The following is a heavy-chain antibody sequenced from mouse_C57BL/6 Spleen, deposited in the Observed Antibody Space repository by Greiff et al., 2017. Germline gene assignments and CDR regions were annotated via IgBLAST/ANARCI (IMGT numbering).Heavy chain of an antibody. Sequence: QVQLQQSDAELVKPGASVKISCKVSGYTFTDHTIHWMKQRPEQGLEWIGYIYPRDGSTKYNAKFKGKATLTADKSSSTAYMQLNSLTSEDSAVYIWARTGLITWYFDYWGQGTTLTVSS. CDR1: GYTFTDHT. D-gene: IGHD1-1*01. J-gene: IGHJ2*01. CDR2: IYPRDGST. V-gene: IGHV1-78*01. CDR3: ARTGLITWYFDY.